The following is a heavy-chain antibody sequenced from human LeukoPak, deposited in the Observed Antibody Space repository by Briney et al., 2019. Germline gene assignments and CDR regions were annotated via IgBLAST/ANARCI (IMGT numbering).Heavy chain of an antibody. D-gene: IGHD6-19*01. V-gene: IGHV4-59*01. CDR3: ATSYSSGTKHAFDI. CDR1: GGSISSYY. J-gene: IGHJ3*02. Sequence: SETLSLTCTVSGGSISSYYWSWIRQPPGKGLEWIGYIYYSGSTNYNPSLKSRVTISVDTSKNQFSLKLSSVTAADTAVYYCATSYSSGTKHAFDIWGQGTMVTVSS. CDR2: IYYSGST.